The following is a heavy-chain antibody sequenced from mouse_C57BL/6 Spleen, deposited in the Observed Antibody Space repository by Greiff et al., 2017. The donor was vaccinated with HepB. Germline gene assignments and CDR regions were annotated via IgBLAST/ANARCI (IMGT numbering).Heavy chain of an antibody. Sequence: EVQLQQSGAELVKPGASVKLSCTASGFNIKDYYMHWVKQRTEQGLEWIGRIDPEDGETKYAPTFQGKATITADTSSNTAYLQLSSLTSEDTAVYYCAAFYYGSSYGYFDVWGTGTTVTVSS. V-gene: IGHV14-2*01. D-gene: IGHD1-1*01. J-gene: IGHJ1*03. CDR1: GFNIKDYY. CDR3: AAFYYGSSYGYFDV. CDR2: IDPEDGET.